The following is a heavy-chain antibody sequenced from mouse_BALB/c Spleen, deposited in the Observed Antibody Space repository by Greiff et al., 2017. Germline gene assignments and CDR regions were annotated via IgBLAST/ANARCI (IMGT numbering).Heavy chain of an antibody. CDR1: GFNIKDTY. CDR3: ARDYDYASYAMDY. Sequence: EVQLQQSGAELVKPGASVKLSCTASGFNIKDTYMHWVKQRPEQGLEWIGRIDPANCNTKYDPKFQGKATITADTSSNTAYLQLSSLTSEDTAVYYCARDYDYASYAMDYWGQGTSVTVSS. D-gene: IGHD2-4*01. J-gene: IGHJ4*01. V-gene: IGHV14-3*02. CDR2: IDPANCNT.